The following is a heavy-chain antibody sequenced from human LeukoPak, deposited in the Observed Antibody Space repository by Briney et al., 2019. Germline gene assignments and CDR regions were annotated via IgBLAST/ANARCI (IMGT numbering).Heavy chain of an antibody. Sequence: ASVKVSCKASGYTFTGYYLHWVRQAPGQGREWRGWIYPKTGGTSYAQKFQGRVTMTRDTSISTAYMELIGLRSDDTAVYYCAGPWDQVGFDPWGQGTLVSVSS. D-gene: IGHD1-26*01. CDR1: GYTFTGYY. CDR2: IYPKTGGT. J-gene: IGHJ5*02. V-gene: IGHV1-2*02. CDR3: AGPWDQVGFDP.